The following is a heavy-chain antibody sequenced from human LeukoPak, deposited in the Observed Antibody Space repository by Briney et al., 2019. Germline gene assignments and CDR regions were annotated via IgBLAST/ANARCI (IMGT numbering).Heavy chain of an antibody. V-gene: IGHV3-23*01. J-gene: IGHJ4*02. CDR2: ISGSGGST. CDR3: ANVNNRIHLLDY. CDR1: GFTFSSYA. Sequence: GGSLRLSCAASGFTFSSYAMSWVRQAPGKGLERVSAISGSGGSTYYADSVKGRFTISRDNSKNTLYLQMNSLRAEDTAVYYCANVNNRIHLLDYWGQGALVTVSS. D-gene: IGHD1-14*01.